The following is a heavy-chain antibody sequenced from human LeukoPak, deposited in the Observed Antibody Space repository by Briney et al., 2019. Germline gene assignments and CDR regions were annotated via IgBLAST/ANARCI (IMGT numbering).Heavy chain of an antibody. V-gene: IGHV3-11*01. J-gene: IGHJ5*01. Sequence: PGGSLRLSCAAFGFTVSSNYMSWVRQAPGKGLEWISHISGSGRSRDYATSLKGRFTVSRDNAEKQVFLEMNNLTVEDTAMYYCVRRYLMAATPLDSWGQGTLVTVTS. CDR3: VRRYLMAATPLDS. CDR1: GFTVSSNY. D-gene: IGHD2-15*01. CDR2: ISGSGRSR.